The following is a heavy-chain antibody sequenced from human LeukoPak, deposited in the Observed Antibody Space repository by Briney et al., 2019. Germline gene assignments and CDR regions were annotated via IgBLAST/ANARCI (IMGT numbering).Heavy chain of an antibody. J-gene: IGHJ4*02. CDR1: GFTFHTYA. D-gene: IGHD3-3*01. CDR3: AKDLITIFGVVNYFDY. Sequence: PGGSLRLSCAASGFTFHTYAMTWVRQAPGKGLEWVSAISGSGGNTYYTDSVKGRFTISRDNSKNTLYLQMNSLRAEDTAVYYCAKDLITIFGVVNYFDYWGQGTLVTVSS. CDR2: ISGSGGNT. V-gene: IGHV3-23*01.